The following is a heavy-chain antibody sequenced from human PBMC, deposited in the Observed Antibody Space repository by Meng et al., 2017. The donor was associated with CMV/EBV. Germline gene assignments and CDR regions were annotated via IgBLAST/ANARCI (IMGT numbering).Heavy chain of an antibody. Sequence: QVQLLQSGAEGRRPGSSLKVSCKASGGTFSSYAISWVRQAPGQGLEWMRGIIPIFGTANYAQKFQGRVTITADESTSTAYMELSSLRSEDTAVYYCAREGALAYFDYWGQGTLVTVSS. CDR1: GGTFSSYA. J-gene: IGHJ4*02. CDR3: AREGALAYFDY. D-gene: IGHD5-12*01. CDR2: IIPIFGTA. V-gene: IGHV1-69*12.